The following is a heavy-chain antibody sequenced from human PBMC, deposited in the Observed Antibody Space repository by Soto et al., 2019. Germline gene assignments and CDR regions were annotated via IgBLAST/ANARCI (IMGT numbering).Heavy chain of an antibody. D-gene: IGHD4-17*01. J-gene: IGHJ6*04. V-gene: IGHV3-30*18. CDR2: ISYDGNNK. CDR1: GFTFSTFG. CDR3: AKFPQDSGYYHYYCYGRDV. Sequence: QLVESGGGVVPPGASLRLSCAASGFTFSTFGMHWVRQTPGKGLEWVAVISYDGNNKVYADSVKGRFTISRDNFKNSLYLVMKHLNLADTVFYYCAKFPQDSGYYHYYCYGRDVWGKGATVSV.